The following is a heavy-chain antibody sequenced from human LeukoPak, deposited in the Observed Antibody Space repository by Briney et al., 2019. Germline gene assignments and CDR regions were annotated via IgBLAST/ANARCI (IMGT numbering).Heavy chain of an antibody. CDR3: ARPFYGSGGDAFDI. J-gene: IGHJ3*02. D-gene: IGHD3-10*01. Sequence: ASVKVSCKASGGTFSSYAISWVRQAPGQGLEWMGRIIPILGIANYAQKFQGRVTITADKSTSTAYMELSSLRSEDTAVYYCARPFYGSGGDAFDIWGQGTMVTVSS. CDR1: GGTFSSYA. V-gene: IGHV1-69*04. CDR2: IIPILGIA.